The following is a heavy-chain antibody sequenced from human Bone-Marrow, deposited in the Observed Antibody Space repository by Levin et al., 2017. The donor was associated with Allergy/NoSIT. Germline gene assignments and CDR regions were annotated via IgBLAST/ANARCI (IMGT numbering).Heavy chain of an antibody. CDR3: ARGPRGSSGYGGY. J-gene: IGHJ4*02. Sequence: PSETLSLTCAVSGYSISSGYYWGWIRQPPGKGLEWIGSIYHSGSTYYNPSLKSRVTISVDTSKNQFSLKLSSVTAADTAVYYCARGPRGSSGYGGYWGQGTLVTVSS. CDR1: GYSISSGYY. V-gene: IGHV4-38-2*01. CDR2: IYHSGST. D-gene: IGHD6-13*01.